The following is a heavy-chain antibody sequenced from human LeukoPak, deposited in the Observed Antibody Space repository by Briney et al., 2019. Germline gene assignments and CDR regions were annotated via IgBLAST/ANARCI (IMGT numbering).Heavy chain of an antibody. V-gene: IGHV4-59*01. Sequence: PSETLSLTCTVSGGSINSYYWSWIRQPPGKGLQWIGCIHYSGSTNYNPSLKSRATISVDTSKNQFSLKLSSVTAADTAVYYCARRPFDYWGQGTLVTVSS. CDR2: IHYSGST. CDR3: ARRPFDY. J-gene: IGHJ4*02. CDR1: GGSINSYY.